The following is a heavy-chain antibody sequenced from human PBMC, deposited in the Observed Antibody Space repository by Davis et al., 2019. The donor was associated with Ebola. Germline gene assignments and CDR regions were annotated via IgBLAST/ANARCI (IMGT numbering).Heavy chain of an antibody. CDR3: VPGTWI. Sequence: GESLKISCSASGFTFSTYPMHWVRQAPGRGPEYVSAISSYGNSIFYADSVKGRFTISRDNAKNSLYLQMNTLRVEDTAIYYCVPGTWIRGQGTLVTVSS. V-gene: IGHV3-64*04. D-gene: IGHD5-18*01. CDR1: GFTFSTYP. CDR2: ISSYGNSI. J-gene: IGHJ4*02.